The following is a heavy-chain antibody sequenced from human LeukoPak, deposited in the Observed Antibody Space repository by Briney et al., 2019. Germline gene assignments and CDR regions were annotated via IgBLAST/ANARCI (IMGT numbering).Heavy chain of an antibody. V-gene: IGHV3-30*18. CDR1: GFTFSSYG. Sequence: GGSLRLSCAASGFTFSSYGMHWVRQAPGKGLEWVAVISYDGSNKYYADSVKGRFTISRDNSKNTLYLQMNSLRAVDTAVYYCAKENLVATILRYWGQGTLVTVSS. CDR2: ISYDGSNK. CDR3: AKENLVATILRY. J-gene: IGHJ4*02. D-gene: IGHD5-12*01.